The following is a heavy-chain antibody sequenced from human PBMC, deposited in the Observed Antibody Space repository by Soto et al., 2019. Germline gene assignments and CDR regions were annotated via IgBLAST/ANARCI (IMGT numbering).Heavy chain of an antibody. D-gene: IGHD2-15*01. V-gene: IGHV4-59*11. CDR1: GGSISSHY. Sequence: SETLSLTCTVSGGSISSHYWSWIRQPPGKGLEWIGYIYYSGYTNYSPSLKSRVTISVDTSKNQFSLKLSSVTAADSAVYYCARVVVAATSWFDPWGQGTLVTVSS. CDR2: IYYSGYT. CDR3: ARVVVAATSWFDP. J-gene: IGHJ5*02.